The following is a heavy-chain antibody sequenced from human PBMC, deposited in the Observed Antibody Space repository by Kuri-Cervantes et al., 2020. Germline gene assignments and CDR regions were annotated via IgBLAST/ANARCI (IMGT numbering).Heavy chain of an antibody. CDR1: GFIFNTYA. CDR2: IVGSADNT. Sequence: GGSLRLSCAASGFIFNTYAISWLRQAPGKGLEWVSTIVGSADNTYYADSVKGRFTVSRDNSKNTLYLEMNSLRAEDTALYYCAKEKGGNYWYFDLWGRGTLVTVSS. J-gene: IGHJ2*01. V-gene: IGHV3-23*01. D-gene: IGHD3-16*01. CDR3: AKEKGGNYWYFDL.